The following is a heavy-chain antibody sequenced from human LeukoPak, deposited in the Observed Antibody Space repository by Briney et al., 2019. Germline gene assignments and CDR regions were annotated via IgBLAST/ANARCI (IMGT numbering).Heavy chain of an antibody. Sequence: GASVKVSCKASGYTFTSYDINWVRQATGQGLEWMGWMNPNSGNTGYAQKFQGRVTMTRNTPISTAYMELSSLRSEDTAVYYCARASRRGWLQLYYFDYWGQGTLVTVSS. CDR3: ARASRRGWLQLYYFDY. V-gene: IGHV1-8*01. D-gene: IGHD5-24*01. CDR1: GYTFTSYD. J-gene: IGHJ4*02. CDR2: MNPNSGNT.